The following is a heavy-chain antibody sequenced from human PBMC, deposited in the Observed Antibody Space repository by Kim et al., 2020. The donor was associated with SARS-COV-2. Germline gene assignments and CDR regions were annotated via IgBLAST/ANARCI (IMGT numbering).Heavy chain of an antibody. D-gene: IGHD3-3*01. CDR3: ARHQTLTIFGVASFPGLFDY. Sequence: SETLSLTCTVSGGSISSSSYYWGWIRQPPGKGLEWIGSIYYSGSTYYNPSLKSRVTISVDTSKNQFSLKLSSVTAADTAVYYCARHQTLTIFGVASFPGLFDYWGQGTLVTVSS. J-gene: IGHJ4*02. CDR2: IYYSGST. CDR1: GGSISSSSYY. V-gene: IGHV4-39*01.